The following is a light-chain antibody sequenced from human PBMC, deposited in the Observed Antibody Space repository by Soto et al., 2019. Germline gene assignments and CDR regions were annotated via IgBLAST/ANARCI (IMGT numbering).Light chain of an antibody. CDR3: SSYTSSSTLLYV. V-gene: IGLV2-14*01. J-gene: IGLJ1*01. CDR1: SSDVGGYNY. CDR2: DVS. Sequence: QSALTQPASVSGSPGQSITISCTGTSSDVGGYNYVSWYQQHPGKAPKLMIYDVSNRPSGVSNRFSGSKSGNTASLTISGLXAEDEXDYYCSSYTSSSTLLYVFGTGTKVTVL.